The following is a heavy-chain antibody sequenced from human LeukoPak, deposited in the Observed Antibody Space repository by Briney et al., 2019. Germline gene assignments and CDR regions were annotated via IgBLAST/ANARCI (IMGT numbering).Heavy chain of an antibody. CDR1: GFTFTISA. D-gene: IGHD4-17*01. CDR2: IVVGSGNT. J-gene: IGHJ4*02. CDR3: AAGGDYADAFDY. Sequence: ASVTVSCTASGFTFTISAMQWVRQARGQRLEWVGWIVVGSGNTNYAQKFQERVTITRDMSTSTAYMELSSLRSEDTAVYYCAAGGDYADAFDYWGQGTLVTVSS. V-gene: IGHV1-58*02.